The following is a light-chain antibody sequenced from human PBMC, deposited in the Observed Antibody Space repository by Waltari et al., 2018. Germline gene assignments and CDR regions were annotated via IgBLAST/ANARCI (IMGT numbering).Light chain of an antibody. J-gene: IGLJ2*01. CDR3: SSYTSNSTVV. CDR1: SSDVGGYNS. Sequence: QSALTQPASVSGSPGQSITISCTGTSSDVGGYNSVSWYQQYPGKAPKLMIYEVSNRPSGVANRFSGSKSGNTASLTISGLQAEDEAEYYCSSYTSNSTVVFGGGTKLTVL. CDR2: EVS. V-gene: IGLV2-14*01.